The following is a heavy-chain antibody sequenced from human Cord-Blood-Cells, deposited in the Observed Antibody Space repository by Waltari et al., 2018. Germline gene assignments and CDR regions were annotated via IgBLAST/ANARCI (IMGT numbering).Heavy chain of an antibody. Sequence: QVQLVQSGAEVKKPGASVKVSCKASGYTFTGYYMHWVRQAPGQGLEWMGWINPNSGGTNYAQKFQCRVTMTRYTSISTAYMERSRLRSDDTAVYYCARDPLVTGNLPWAFDIWGQGTMVTVSS. CDR1: GYTFTGYY. D-gene: IGHD7-27*01. CDR3: ARDPLVTGNLPWAFDI. J-gene: IGHJ3*02. CDR2: INPNSGGT. V-gene: IGHV1-2*02.